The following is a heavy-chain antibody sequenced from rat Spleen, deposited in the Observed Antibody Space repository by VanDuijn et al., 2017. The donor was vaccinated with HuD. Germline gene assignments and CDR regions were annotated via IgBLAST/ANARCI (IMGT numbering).Heavy chain of an antibody. Sequence: EVQLQESGPGLVKPSQSLSLTCSVTGYSITSSYRWNWIRKFPGNKLEWMGYIDSVGSTNYNPSLRSRISIARDTSKNQFFLHLNSITTEDTATYYCARSSYYDGSWRPFTYWGQGVMVTVSS. CDR1: GYSITSSYR. V-gene: IGHV3-3*01. CDR3: ARSSYYDGSWRPFTY. CDR2: IDSVGST. J-gene: IGHJ2*01. D-gene: IGHD1-12*02.